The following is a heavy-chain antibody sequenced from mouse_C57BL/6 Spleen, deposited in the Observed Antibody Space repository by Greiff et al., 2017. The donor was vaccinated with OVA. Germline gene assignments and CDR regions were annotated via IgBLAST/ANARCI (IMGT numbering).Heavy chain of an antibody. CDR3: ARGWTYGSSSPWFAY. V-gene: IGHV14-3*01. D-gene: IGHD1-1*01. Sequence: VQLQQSVAELVRPGASVKLSCTASGFNIQNTYMHWVKQRPEQGLEWIGRIDPANGNTKYAPKFQGKATITADTSSNTAYLQLSSLTSEDTAIYYCARGWTYGSSSPWFAYWGQGTLVTVSA. CDR2: IDPANGNT. J-gene: IGHJ3*01. CDR1: GFNIQNTY.